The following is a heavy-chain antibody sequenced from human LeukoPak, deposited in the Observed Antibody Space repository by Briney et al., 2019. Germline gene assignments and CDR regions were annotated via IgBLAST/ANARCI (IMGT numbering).Heavy chain of an antibody. V-gene: IGHV3-53*01. Sequence: GGSLRLSCAASGFTVSSNYMSWVRQAPEKGLEWVSFIYSGGSTYYADSVKGRFTISRDNSKNTLYLQMNSLRAEDTAVYYCARRGSFSSSWYYGNYYYMDVWGKGTTVTISS. D-gene: IGHD6-13*01. CDR3: ARRGSFSSSWYYGNYYYMDV. CDR1: GFTVSSNY. CDR2: IYSGGST. J-gene: IGHJ6*03.